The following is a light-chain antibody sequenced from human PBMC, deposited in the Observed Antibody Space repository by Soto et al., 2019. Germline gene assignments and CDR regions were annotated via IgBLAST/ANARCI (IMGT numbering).Light chain of an antibody. CDR2: GAS. V-gene: IGKV3-15*01. J-gene: IGKJ1*01. Sequence: VVMTQSPATLSVSPGERVTLSCRASQSVRSNLAWYQQKPGQSPRLLIYGASTRATGIPARFSGSGSGTEFTLTISSLQSEDFAVYYCQQYGTSRTFGQGTKVDIK. CDR1: QSVRSN. CDR3: QQYGTSRT.